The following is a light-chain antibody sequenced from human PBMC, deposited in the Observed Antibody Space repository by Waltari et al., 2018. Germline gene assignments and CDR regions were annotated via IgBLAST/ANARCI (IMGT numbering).Light chain of an antibody. CDR3: QQSYRTPHT. CDR1: QNIGNY. J-gene: IGKJ2*01. Sequence: DIQMTQSPSSLSASVGDRVTITCRASQNIGNYLNWYQQKLGKAPKLLIYAASSLESGVPSSFSGSGSVTDFTLTISSLQPEDFATYYCQQSYRTPHTFGQGTKLDMK. CDR2: AAS. V-gene: IGKV1-39*01.